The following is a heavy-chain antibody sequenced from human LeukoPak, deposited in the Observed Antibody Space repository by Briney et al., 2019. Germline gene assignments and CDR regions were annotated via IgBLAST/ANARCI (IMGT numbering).Heavy chain of an antibody. CDR1: GGSISSGDYY. Sequence: SETLSLTCTVSGGSISSGDYYWSWIRQPPGKGLEWIGYIYYSGSTYYNPSLKSRVTISVDTSKNQFSLKLSSVTAADTAVYYCARGHSEYQLLSESWVDPWGQGTLVTVSS. CDR2: IYYSGST. V-gene: IGHV4-30-4*08. CDR3: ARGHSEYQLLSESWVDP. D-gene: IGHD2-2*01. J-gene: IGHJ5*02.